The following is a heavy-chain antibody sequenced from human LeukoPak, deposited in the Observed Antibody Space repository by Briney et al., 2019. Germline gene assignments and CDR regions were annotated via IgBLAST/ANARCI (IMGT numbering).Heavy chain of an antibody. J-gene: IGHJ4*02. D-gene: IGHD1-26*01. CDR3: ARGPYYEHYFDY. V-gene: IGHV1-3*03. Sequence: ASVKLSCKASGYTFTSYAMHWVRQAPGQGLEWMGWINAGNGNTKYSQEFQGRVTITRDTSASTAYMELSSLRSEDMAVYYCARGPYYEHYFDYWGQGTLVTVSS. CDR1: GYTFTSYA. CDR2: INAGNGNT.